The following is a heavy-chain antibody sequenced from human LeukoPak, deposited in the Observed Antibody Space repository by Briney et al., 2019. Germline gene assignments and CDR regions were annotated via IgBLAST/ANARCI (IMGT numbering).Heavy chain of an antibody. CDR1: GFTFDEYG. V-gene: IGHV3-20*04. Sequence: GGSLRLSCAASGFTFDEYGMTWVRQAPGKGLEWVSGINWNGGSTGYADAVKGRFTIHRDNAKKSLYLHMHSLRAEDTALYYCARGYFYDSSGYYGNLDCWGQGTLVTVSS. CDR2: INWNGGST. D-gene: IGHD3-22*01. CDR3: ARGYFYDSSGYYGNLDC. J-gene: IGHJ4*02.